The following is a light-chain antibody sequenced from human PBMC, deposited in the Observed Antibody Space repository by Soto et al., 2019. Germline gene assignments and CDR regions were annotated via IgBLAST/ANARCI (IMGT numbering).Light chain of an antibody. CDR3: ATWDDSLSGVV. CDR2: GNY. J-gene: IGLJ2*01. Sequence: QSVLTQPPSASVTPGQRVTISCSGSTSNIGSNYVFWYRHLPGTAPQLLIYGNYQRPSGVPDRFSGSKSGTSASLAISGLRSEDEADYYCATWDDSLSGVVFGGGTKVTVL. CDR1: TSNIGSNY. V-gene: IGLV1-47*02.